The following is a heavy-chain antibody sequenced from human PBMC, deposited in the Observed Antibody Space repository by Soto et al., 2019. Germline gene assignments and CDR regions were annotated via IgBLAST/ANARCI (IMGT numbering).Heavy chain of an antibody. Sequence: RLSCAASGFTFSSYSMNWVRQAPGKGLEWVSSISSSSSYIYYADSVKGRFTISRDNAKNSLYLQMNSLRAEDTAVYYCARGSIVGASDAFDIWGQGTMVTVSS. CDR3: ARGSIVGASDAFDI. CDR2: ISSSSSYI. CDR1: GFTFSSYS. J-gene: IGHJ3*02. D-gene: IGHD1-26*01. V-gene: IGHV3-21*01.